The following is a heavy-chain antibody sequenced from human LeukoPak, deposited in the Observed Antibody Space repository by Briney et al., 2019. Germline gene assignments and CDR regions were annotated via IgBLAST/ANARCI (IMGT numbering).Heavy chain of an antibody. J-gene: IGHJ4*02. V-gene: IGHV3-48*04. CDR3: AREHYGSGSYYSGYYFDY. CDR2: ISSSSRII. CDR1: GFTFSSYA. Sequence: PGGSLRLSCAASGFTFSSYAMNWVRQAPGKGLEWVSYISSSSRIIYYADSVKGRFTISRDNAKESLYLQMNSLRAEDTAVYYCAREHYGSGSYYSGYYFDYWGQGTLVTVSS. D-gene: IGHD3-10*01.